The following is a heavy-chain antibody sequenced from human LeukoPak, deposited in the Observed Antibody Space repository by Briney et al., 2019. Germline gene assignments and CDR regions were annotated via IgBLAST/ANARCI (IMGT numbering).Heavy chain of an antibody. CDR3: AKEQRIRHCSEGVCMEGYYFDY. D-gene: IGHD2-8*01. J-gene: IGHJ4*02. V-gene: IGHV3-23*01. CDR1: GFNFNMFA. Sequence: EGSLRLSCTGSGFNFNMFAIDWVRQAPGQGLEWVSGLSRGGGSTNYADSVKGRFTISRDKSKNMVILQMNSLRPEDTAVYYCAKEQRIRHCSEGVCMEGYYFDYWGQGTLVTVSS. CDR2: LSRGGGST.